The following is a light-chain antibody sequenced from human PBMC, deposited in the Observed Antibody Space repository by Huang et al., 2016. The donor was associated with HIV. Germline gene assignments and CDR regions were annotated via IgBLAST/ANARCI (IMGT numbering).Light chain of an antibody. V-gene: IGKV2D-29*01. CDR1: QSLLHSDGKNY. Sequence: DIVMTQTPLSLSVTPGQPASISCKSSQSLLHSDGKNYLYWYLQKPGQPTKLLICEVSNRFSRVPDRFSGSGSGTDLTVKISRVEAEDVGVYYCMHSTQHPYTFGQGTKLEIK. CDR2: EVS. CDR3: MHSTQHPYT. J-gene: IGKJ2*01.